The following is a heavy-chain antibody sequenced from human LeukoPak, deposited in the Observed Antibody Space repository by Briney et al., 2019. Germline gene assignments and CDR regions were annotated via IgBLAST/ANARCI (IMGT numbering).Heavy chain of an antibody. Sequence: PGGSLRLSCAASGFTVSSNYVSWVRQAPGKGLEWVSVIYSGGGTYYADSVKGRFTISRDNSENTLYLQMKSLRAEDTAVYYCARGDGYNFFEYWGQGTLVTVSS. CDR3: ARGDGYNFFEY. CDR2: IYSGGGT. V-gene: IGHV3-53*01. CDR1: GFTVSSNY. J-gene: IGHJ4*02. D-gene: IGHD5-24*01.